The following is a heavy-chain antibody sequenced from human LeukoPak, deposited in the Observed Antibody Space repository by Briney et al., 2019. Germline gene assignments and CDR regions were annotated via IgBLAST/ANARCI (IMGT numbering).Heavy chain of an antibody. CDR1: GYTFTNYY. J-gene: IGHJ3*02. CDR3: ARDSLRDRGPFDM. CDR2: INPSGGGT. D-gene: IGHD1-14*01. Sequence: ASVKVSCKASGYTFTNYYMHWVRQAPGQGLEWMGIINPSGGGTSSPQKFQGRVTMTRDTSTNTVYMELSSLRSEDTAVYYCARDSLRDRGPFDMWGQGTMVTVSA. V-gene: IGHV1-46*01.